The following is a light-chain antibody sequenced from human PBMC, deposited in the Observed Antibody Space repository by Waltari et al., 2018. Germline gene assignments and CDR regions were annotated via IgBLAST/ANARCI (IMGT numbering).Light chain of an antibody. CDR3: QQRGTYLGLT. J-gene: IGKJ4*01. CDR2: DAS. V-gene: IGKV3-11*01. Sequence: SASQGVSKYLACYHQKPGQAPRLLSFDASNRATGIPARCSGSGSGTEFSLTISSLEPEDFAVYYCQQRGTYLGLTFGGGTKVDIK. CDR1: QGVSKY.